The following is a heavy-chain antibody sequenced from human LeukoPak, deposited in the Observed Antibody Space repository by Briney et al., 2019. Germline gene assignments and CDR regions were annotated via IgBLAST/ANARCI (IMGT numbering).Heavy chain of an antibody. J-gene: IGHJ5*02. CDR2: IYTSGST. CDR1: GGSLSSYY. Sequence: PSETLSLTCTVSGGSLSSYYWSWLRQPAGKGLEWIGRIYTSGSTNYNPSLKSRVTMSVDTSKNQFSLKLSSVTAADTAVYYCARGKNQLLTIDPWGQGTLVTVSS. V-gene: IGHV4-4*07. CDR3: ARGKNQLLTIDP. D-gene: IGHD2-2*01.